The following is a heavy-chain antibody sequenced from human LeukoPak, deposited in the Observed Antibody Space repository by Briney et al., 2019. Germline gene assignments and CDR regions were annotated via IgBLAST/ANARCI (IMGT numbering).Heavy chain of an antibody. CDR1: GYTFTGYY. J-gene: IGHJ3*02. Sequence: ASVKVSCKASGYTFTGYYMHWVRQAPGQGLEWMGWINPNSGGTNYAQKFQGRVTMTRDTSISTAYMELSRLRSDDTAVYYCARVGIPRGAYQLEEYDAFDIWGQGTMVTVSS. V-gene: IGHV1-2*02. D-gene: IGHD2-2*01. CDR3: ARVGIPRGAYQLEEYDAFDI. CDR2: INPNSGGT.